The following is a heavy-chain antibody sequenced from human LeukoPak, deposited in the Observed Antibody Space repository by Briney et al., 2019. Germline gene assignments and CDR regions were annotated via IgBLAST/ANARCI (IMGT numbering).Heavy chain of an antibody. Sequence: ASVKVSCTASGYTFTSYYMHWVRQAPGQGLEWMGIINPSGGSTSYAQKFQGRVTMTRDTSTSTVYMELSSLRSEDTAVYYCASGILPGAYGMDVWGQGTTVTVSS. J-gene: IGHJ6*02. CDR1: GYTFTSYY. V-gene: IGHV1-46*01. CDR3: ASGILPGAYGMDV. CDR2: INPSGGST. D-gene: IGHD1-26*01.